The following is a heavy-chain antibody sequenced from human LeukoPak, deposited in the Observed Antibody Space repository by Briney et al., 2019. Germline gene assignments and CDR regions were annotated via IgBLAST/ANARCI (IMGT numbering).Heavy chain of an antibody. J-gene: IGHJ4*02. V-gene: IGHV1-18*01. CDR1: GYTFTSYG. Sequence: ASVKVSCKASGYTFTSYGISWVRQAPGQGLEWMGWISAYNGNTNYAQKLQGRVTMTTDTSTSTAYMELRSLRSDDTAVYYCARVDDYILTGDTLGYRGQGTLVTVSS. D-gene: IGHD3-9*01. CDR2: ISAYNGNT. CDR3: ARVDDYILTGDTLGY.